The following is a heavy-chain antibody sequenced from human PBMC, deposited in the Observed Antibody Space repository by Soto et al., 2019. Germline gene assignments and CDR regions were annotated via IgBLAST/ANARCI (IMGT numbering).Heavy chain of an antibody. CDR2: IYYGVIT. V-gene: IGHV4-31*03. CDR1: GDSLSSGGYY. J-gene: IGHJ5*02. CDR3: ARGIWVRGIIGFNWFDP. Sequence: SETLSLTCTVSGDSLSSGGYYWTWIRQHPGMGLERIGYIYYGVITYYNPSLKSRITISVDTSKNQFSLKLSSATAADTATYYCARGIWVRGIIGFNWFDPWGQGTLVTVSS. D-gene: IGHD3-10*01.